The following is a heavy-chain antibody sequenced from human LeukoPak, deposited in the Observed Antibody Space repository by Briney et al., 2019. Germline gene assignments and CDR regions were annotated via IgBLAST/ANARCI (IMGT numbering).Heavy chain of an antibody. V-gene: IGHV3-48*01. D-gene: IGHD3-22*01. CDR1: GFTFSSYS. J-gene: IGHJ3*02. CDR3: ARDEPAYYYDSSGYSDAFDI. Sequence: GGSLRLSCAASGFTFSSYSMNWVRQAPGKGLEWVSYISSSSSTIYYADSVKGRFTISRDNAKNSLYLQMNGLRAEDTAVYYCARDEPAYYYDSSGYSDAFDIWGQGTMVTVSS. CDR2: ISSSSSTI.